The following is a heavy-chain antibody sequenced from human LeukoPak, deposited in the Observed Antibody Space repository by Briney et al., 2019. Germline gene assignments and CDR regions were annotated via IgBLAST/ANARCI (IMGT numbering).Heavy chain of an antibody. J-gene: IGHJ4*02. Sequence: GGYLRLSCAASGFTFSSYSMNWVRQAPGKGLEWVSSISSSSSYIYYADSVKGRFTISRDNAKNSLYLQMNSLRAEDTAVYYCASPLSSSRNLFDYWGQGTLVTVSS. V-gene: IGHV3-21*01. D-gene: IGHD6-13*01. CDR2: ISSSSSYI. CDR3: ASPLSSSRNLFDY. CDR1: GFTFSSYS.